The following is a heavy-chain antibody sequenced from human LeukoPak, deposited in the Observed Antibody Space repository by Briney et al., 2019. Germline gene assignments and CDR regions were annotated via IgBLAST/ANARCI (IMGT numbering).Heavy chain of an antibody. CDR2: IKQDGSQK. CDR3: ARDTGCAGGTRFSFYDY. D-gene: IGHD2-8*02. Sequence: GGSLRLSCAASGFTFSTYWMHWVRQAPGKGLEWVANIKQDGSQKYYVDSVKGRFTISRDNAKNSLYLQMDSLKAEDTAVYYCARDTGCAGGTRFSFYDYWGQGTLVTVSS. V-gene: IGHV3-7*01. CDR1: GFTFSTYW. J-gene: IGHJ4*02.